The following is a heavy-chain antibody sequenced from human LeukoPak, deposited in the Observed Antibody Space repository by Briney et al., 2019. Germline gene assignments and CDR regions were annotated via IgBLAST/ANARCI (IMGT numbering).Heavy chain of an antibody. J-gene: IGHJ4*02. CDR2: LSGDGSTT. V-gene: IGHV3-74*01. Sequence: GGSLRLSCAASEFPFSSYWMYWVRQAPGKGLVWVARLSGDGSTTRHADSVKGRFTISRDNAKRSLYLQMDSLRVEDTALYYCARGIASSRSVAIDLGGGGTLVVVSS. CDR3: ARGIASSRSVAIDL. CDR1: EFPFSSYW. D-gene: IGHD6-13*01.